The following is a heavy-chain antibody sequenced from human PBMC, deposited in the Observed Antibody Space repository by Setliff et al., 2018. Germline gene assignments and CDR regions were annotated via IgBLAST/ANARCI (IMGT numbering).Heavy chain of an antibody. J-gene: IGHJ4*02. D-gene: IGHD3-22*01. Sequence: SETLSLTCTVSGGSISSYYWSWIRQPPGKRLEWIGEIIHSGSTNYNPSLKSRVTISMDTSKNQFSLMLYSLTAADTAIYYCARYDSSGYSENYYFDYWGQGTLVTVSS. V-gene: IGHV4-34*12. CDR3: ARYDSSGYSENYYFDY. CDR2: IIHSGST. CDR1: GGSISSYY.